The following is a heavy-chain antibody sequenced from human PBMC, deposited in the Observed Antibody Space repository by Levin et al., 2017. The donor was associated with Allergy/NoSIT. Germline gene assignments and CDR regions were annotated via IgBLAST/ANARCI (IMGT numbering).Heavy chain of an antibody. V-gene: IGHV3-74*01. D-gene: IGHD2-2*01. Sequence: GESLKISCAASGFTFSNYWMHWVRQAPGKGLVWVSHINSDGSNTNYADSVKGRFTISRDNAKNTLYLQMNSLRDEDTAVYYCARGGCSSSSCLDNWGQGTLVTVSP. CDR1: GFTFSNYW. CDR2: INSDGSNT. CDR3: ARGGCSSSSCLDN. J-gene: IGHJ4*02.